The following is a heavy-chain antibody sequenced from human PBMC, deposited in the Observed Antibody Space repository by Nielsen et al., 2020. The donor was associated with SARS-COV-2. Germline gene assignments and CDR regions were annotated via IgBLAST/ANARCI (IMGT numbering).Heavy chain of an antibody. D-gene: IGHD2-2*02. CDR3: ARIIIQCSSTHCYTLGGMDV. CDR1: GFNFSGHS. CDR2: LSGSSRYI. Sequence: GESLKISCAASGFNFSGHSMSWVRQAPGKGLEWVSSLSGSSRYIYYADSLQGRFTISRDNAQNSLFLQMNSLRAEDTAVYYCARIIIQCSSTHCYTLGGMDVWGNGTTVTVSS. V-gene: IGHV3-21*01. J-gene: IGHJ6*04.